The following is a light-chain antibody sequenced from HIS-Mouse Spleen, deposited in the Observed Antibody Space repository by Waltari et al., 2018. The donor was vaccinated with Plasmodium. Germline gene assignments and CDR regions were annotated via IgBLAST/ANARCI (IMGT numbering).Light chain of an antibody. Sequence: EIVLTQSPGTLSLSPGERATLSCRASQRVISSHLAWYQQKPGQAPRLLIDGASSRATGIPDRFSGSGSGTDFTLTISRLEPEDFAVYYCQQYGSSPYTFGQGTKLEIK. CDR3: QQYGSSPYT. CDR2: GAS. J-gene: IGKJ2*01. CDR1: QRVISSH. V-gene: IGKV3-20*01.